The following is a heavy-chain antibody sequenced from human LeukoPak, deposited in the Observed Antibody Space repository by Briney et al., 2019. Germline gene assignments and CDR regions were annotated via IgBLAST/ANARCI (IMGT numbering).Heavy chain of an antibody. Sequence: PGGSLRLSCAASGFAVSSNYMSWVRQAPGKGLEWVSVIYSGGSTYYADSVKGRFTISRDNSKNTLYLQMNSLRAEDTAVYYCARADVDTAMVFDYWGQGTLVTVSS. CDR1: GFAVSSNY. J-gene: IGHJ4*02. CDR2: IYSGGST. D-gene: IGHD5-18*01. V-gene: IGHV3-66*01. CDR3: ARADVDTAMVFDY.